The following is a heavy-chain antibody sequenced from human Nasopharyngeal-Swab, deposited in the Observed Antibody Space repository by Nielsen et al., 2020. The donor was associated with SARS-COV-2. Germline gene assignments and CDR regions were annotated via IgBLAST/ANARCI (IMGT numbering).Heavy chain of an antibody. J-gene: IGHJ6*02. CDR3: ARRGRCSGSSCDMDV. V-gene: IGHV1-46*02. Sequence: SVHVSCKASGYTFHNYYIHWVRQAPAQGLEWMGLINPGSGGTTYAQKFQGRVTMTRDTSTSTVFMDLSSLRSEDTAVYYCARRGRCSGSSCDMDVWGQGTTVTVSS. CDR1: GYTFHNYY. D-gene: IGHD2-2*01. CDR2: INPGSGGT.